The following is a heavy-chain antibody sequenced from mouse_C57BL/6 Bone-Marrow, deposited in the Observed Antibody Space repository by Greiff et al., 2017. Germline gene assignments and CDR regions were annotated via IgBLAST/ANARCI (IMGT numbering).Heavy chain of an antibody. D-gene: IGHD2-4*01. Sequence: DVMLVESGGGLVKPGGSLKLSCAASGFTFSDYGMHWVRQAPGKGLEWVAYISSGSSTIYYEDTVKGRVTISRANAKDTMFLIRSSLMSEDAAMFYCASIYYDYGSFAYWGQGTLVTVAA. CDR2: ISSGSSTI. J-gene: IGHJ3*01. CDR3: ASIYYDYGSFAY. V-gene: IGHV5-17*01. CDR1: GFTFSDYG.